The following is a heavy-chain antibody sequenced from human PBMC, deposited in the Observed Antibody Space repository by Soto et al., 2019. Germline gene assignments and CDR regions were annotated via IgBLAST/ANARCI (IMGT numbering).Heavy chain of an antibody. Sequence: GGSLRLSCAASGFTFSSYSMNWVRQAPGKGLEWVSYISSSSSTIYYADSVKGRFTISRDNAKNSLYLQMNSLRAEDTVVFYCAGVYDSYMSFWGKGTTVTVSS. CDR2: ISSSSSTI. CDR1: GFTFSSYS. V-gene: IGHV3-48*01. CDR3: AGVYDSYMSF. D-gene: IGHD3-3*01. J-gene: IGHJ6*03.